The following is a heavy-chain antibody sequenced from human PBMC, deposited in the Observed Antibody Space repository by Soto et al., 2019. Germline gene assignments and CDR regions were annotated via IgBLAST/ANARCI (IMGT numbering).Heavy chain of an antibody. J-gene: IGHJ4*02. Sequence: QVHLVQSGAEVKKPGASVKVSCKASGYTFTSYGITWVRQAPGQGLEWMGWISAHNGNTDYAQKLQGRVIVTRDTPTSTAYMELRSLISDDTAVYYCARERYGDYWGQGALVTVSS. V-gene: IGHV1-18*01. CDR3: ARERYGDY. CDR1: GYTFTSYG. CDR2: ISAHNGNT. D-gene: IGHD1-1*01.